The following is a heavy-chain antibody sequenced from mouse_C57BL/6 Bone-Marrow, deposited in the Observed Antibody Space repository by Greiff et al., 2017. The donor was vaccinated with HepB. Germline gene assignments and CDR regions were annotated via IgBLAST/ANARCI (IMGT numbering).Heavy chain of an antibody. Sequence: EVKLVESGAELVRPGASVKLSCTASGFNIKDDYMHWVKQRPEQDLEWIGWIDPENGDTEYASKFQGKATITADTSSNTAYLQLSSLTSEDTAVYYCTTVPWFAYWGQGTLVTVSA. J-gene: IGHJ3*01. CDR2: IDPENGDT. CDR1: GFNIKDDY. V-gene: IGHV14-4*01. CDR3: TTVPWFAY. D-gene: IGHD2-14*01.